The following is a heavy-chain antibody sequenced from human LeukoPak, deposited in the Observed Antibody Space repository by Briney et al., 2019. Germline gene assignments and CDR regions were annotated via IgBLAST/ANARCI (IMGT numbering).Heavy chain of an antibody. CDR3: ARVTVKVVRGVRSAFDI. V-gene: IGHV1-2*02. J-gene: IGHJ3*02. D-gene: IGHD3-10*01. Sequence: GASVKVSCKASGYTFTGYYMHWVRQAPGQGLEWMGWINPNSGGTNYAQKFQGRVTMTRDTSISTAYMELSRLRSDDTAVYYCARVTVKVVRGVRSAFDIWGQGTMVTVSS. CDR2: INPNSGGT. CDR1: GYTFTGYY.